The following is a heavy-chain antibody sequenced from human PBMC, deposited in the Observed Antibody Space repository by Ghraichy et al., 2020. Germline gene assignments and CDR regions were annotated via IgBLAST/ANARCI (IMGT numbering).Heavy chain of an antibody. CDR3: ARDLLGYCSGGSCQQGGFDY. Sequence: GGSLRLSCAASGFTFSSYAMHWVRQAPGKGLEWVAVISYDGSNKYYADSVKGRFTISRDNSKNTLYLQMNSLRAEDTAVYYCARDLLGYCSGGSCQQGGFDYWGQGTLVTVSS. CDR2: ISYDGSNK. CDR1: GFTFSSYA. V-gene: IGHV3-30-3*01. J-gene: IGHJ4*02. D-gene: IGHD2-15*01.